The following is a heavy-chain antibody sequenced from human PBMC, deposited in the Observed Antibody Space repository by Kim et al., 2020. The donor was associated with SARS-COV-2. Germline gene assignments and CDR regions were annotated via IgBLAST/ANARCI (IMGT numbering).Heavy chain of an antibody. J-gene: IGHJ4*02. D-gene: IGHD6-19*01. V-gene: IGHV3-23*01. CDR3: AKGGGIAVAGTMDY. Sequence: DSGKGRFTISRDNSKNTLYLKRNSLRAEDTAVYYCAKGGGIAVAGTMDYWGQGTLVTVSS.